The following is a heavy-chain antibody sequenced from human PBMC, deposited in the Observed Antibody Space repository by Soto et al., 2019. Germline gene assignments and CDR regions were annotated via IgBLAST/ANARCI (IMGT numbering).Heavy chain of an antibody. CDR3: AKGSQIHYYATSGSLS. CDR1: GFTFSSYA. J-gene: IGHJ5*02. V-gene: IGHV3-23*01. Sequence: GGSLRLSCAASGFTFSSYAMSWVRQAPGKGLEWVSAISGSGGSTYYADSVKGRFTISRDNSKNTLYLQMNSLRAEDTAVSYCAKGSQIHYYATSGSLSWGQAPLGPVAS. D-gene: IGHD3-22*01. CDR2: ISGSGGST.